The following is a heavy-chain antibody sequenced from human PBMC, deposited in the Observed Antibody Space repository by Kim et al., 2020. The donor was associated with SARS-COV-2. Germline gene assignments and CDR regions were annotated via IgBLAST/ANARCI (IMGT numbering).Heavy chain of an antibody. CDR2: ISRGGHTT. J-gene: IGHJ4*01. CDR3: AKDRNPYGSGSHLDY. D-gene: IGHD3-10*01. V-gene: IGHV3-23*01. CDR1: GFTFTTYA. Sequence: GGSLRLSCAASGFTFTTYAMSWVRLAPGMGLECISTISRGGHTTYYTDSVKGRFTISRDSSKNTLYLQMNSLRAEDTAVYYCAKDRNPYGSGSHLDYWG.